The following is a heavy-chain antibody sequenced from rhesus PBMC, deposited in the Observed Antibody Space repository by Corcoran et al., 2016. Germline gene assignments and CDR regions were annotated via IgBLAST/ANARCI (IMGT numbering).Heavy chain of an antibody. D-gene: IGHD6-25*01. CDR1: GYSISRNY. CDR2: IYGSRGST. V-gene: IGHV4-147*01. CDR3: ARSLGGIRYNRFDV. J-gene: IGHJ5-1*01. Sequence: QVQLQESGPGLVKPSETLSLTCAVSGYSISRNYWRWLRQPPGKGLEWIGYIYGSRGSTSYNPARKSRVTISKDTSKNQFSLKLSSVTAADTAVYYCARSLGGIRYNRFDVWGAGVLVTVSS.